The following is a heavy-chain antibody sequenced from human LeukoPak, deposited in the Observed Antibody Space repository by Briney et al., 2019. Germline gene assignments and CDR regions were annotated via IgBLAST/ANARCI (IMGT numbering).Heavy chain of an antibody. J-gene: IGHJ4*02. D-gene: IGHD3-16*01. Sequence: PGGSLRLSCAASGFTFSSYSMNWVRQAPGKGLEWVSSISSSSSYIYYADSVKGRFTISRDNAKNSLYLQMNSLRAEDTAVYYCARVLQGLGSADYWGQGTLVTVSS. CDR1: GFTFSSYS. CDR3: ARVLQGLGSADY. CDR2: ISSSSSYI. V-gene: IGHV3-21*01.